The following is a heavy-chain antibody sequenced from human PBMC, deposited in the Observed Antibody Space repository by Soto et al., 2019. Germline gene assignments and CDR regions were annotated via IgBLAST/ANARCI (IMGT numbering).Heavy chain of an antibody. CDR2: IYTSGST. V-gene: IGHV4-4*07. J-gene: IGHJ6*02. CDR3: ARDGEAYCSSTSCYRRMDV. Sequence: PSETLSLTCTVSGGSISSYYWSWIRQPAVNGLEWIGLIYTSGSTNYNPSLKSRVTMSVDTSKNQFPLKLSSVTAADTAVYYCARDGEAYCSSTSCYRRMDVWGQGTTVTVSS. CDR1: GGSISSYY. D-gene: IGHD2-2*01.